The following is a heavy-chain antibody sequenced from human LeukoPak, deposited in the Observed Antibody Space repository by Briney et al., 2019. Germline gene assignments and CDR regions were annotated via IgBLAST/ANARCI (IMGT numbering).Heavy chain of an antibody. CDR2: INPNSGGT. J-gene: IGHJ4*02. Sequence: GASVKVSCKASGYTFTGYYMHWVRQAPGQGLEWMGWINPNSGGTNYAQKCQGRVTMTRDTSISTAYMELSRLRSDDTAVYYCASESSSGWYPTYYFDYWGQGTLVTVSS. V-gene: IGHV1-2*02. CDR3: ASESSSGWYPTYYFDY. D-gene: IGHD6-19*01. CDR1: GYTFTGYY.